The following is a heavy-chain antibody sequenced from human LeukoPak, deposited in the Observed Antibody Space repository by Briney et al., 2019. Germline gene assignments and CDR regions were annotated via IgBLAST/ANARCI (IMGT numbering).Heavy chain of an antibody. Sequence: SETLSLTCTVSGGSSSIYYWSWIRQPPGKRLEWIGYIHYSGSTNYNPSLKSRVTISVDTSKNQFSLKLSSVTAADTAVYYCARIGGRHYYGSGSYGYYGMDVWGQGTTVTVSS. D-gene: IGHD3-10*01. J-gene: IGHJ6*02. CDR3: ARIGGRHYYGSGSYGYYGMDV. CDR1: GGSSSIYY. V-gene: IGHV4-59*08. CDR2: IHYSGST.